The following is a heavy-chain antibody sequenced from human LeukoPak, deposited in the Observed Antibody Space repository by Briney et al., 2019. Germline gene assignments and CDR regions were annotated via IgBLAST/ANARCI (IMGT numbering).Heavy chain of an antibody. CDR1: GFTFSSYA. J-gene: IGHJ6*02. Sequence: GGSLRLSCAASGFTFSSYAMSWVRQAPGKGLEWVSYISTSSNTIYYADSVKGRFTISRDNAKNSLYLQMNDLRAEDTAVYYCARVGSYGMDVWGQGTTVTVSS. V-gene: IGHV3-48*01. CDR3: ARVGSYGMDV. CDR2: ISTSSNTI. D-gene: IGHD3-10*01.